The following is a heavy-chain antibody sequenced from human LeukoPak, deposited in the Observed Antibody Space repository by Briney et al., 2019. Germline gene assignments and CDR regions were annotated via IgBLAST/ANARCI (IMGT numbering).Heavy chain of an antibody. Sequence: GGSLRLSCAASGFTFSSYAMHWVRQAPGKGLEWVTIISYDGSNKYYADSVKGRFTISRDNSKNTLYLQMNSLRAEDTAVYYCARVGRRHAFDIWGQGTMVTVSS. J-gene: IGHJ3*02. D-gene: IGHD1-26*01. V-gene: IGHV3-30*04. CDR3: ARVGRRHAFDI. CDR1: GFTFSSYA. CDR2: ISYDGSNK.